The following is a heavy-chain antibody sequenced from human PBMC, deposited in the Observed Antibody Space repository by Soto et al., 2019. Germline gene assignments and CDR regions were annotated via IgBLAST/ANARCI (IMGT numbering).Heavy chain of an antibody. J-gene: IGHJ5*02. V-gene: IGHV1-69*01. CDR1: GGTCSTYG. CDR3: ARDREGVASMEVYWFDP. Sequence: QVQLVQSGAEVKKPGSSVKVACKASGGTCSTYGISWVRQSPGQGLEWMGGIIPICVKSSYAQKFQDRVTITADESTSTAYMKLRSLRSEDTAVYYCARDREGVASMEVYWFDPWGHVSLVTVSS. CDR2: IIPICVKS. D-gene: IGHD2-2*01.